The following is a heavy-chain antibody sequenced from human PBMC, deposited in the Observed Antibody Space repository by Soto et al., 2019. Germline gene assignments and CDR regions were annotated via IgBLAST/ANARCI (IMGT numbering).Heavy chain of an antibody. CDR1: GFTFSNAW. V-gene: IGHV3-15*07. D-gene: IGHD3-10*01. Sequence: EVQLVESGGGLVKPGGSLRLSCAASGFTFSNAWMNWVRQAPGKGLEWVCRIKSKTDGGTTDYAAPVKGRFTISKDDSKNTLYLHMNSLKTEDTAVYYCTTRVILWFGTRVDYWGQGTLVTVSS. CDR3: TTRVILWFGTRVDY. J-gene: IGHJ4*02. CDR2: IKSKTDGGTT.